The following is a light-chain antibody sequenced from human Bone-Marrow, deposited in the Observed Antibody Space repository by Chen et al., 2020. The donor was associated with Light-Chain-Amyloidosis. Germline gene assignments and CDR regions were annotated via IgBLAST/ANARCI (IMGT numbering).Light chain of an antibody. CDR2: RDT. Sequence: SYELTQPPSVSVSPGQTARITCSGDDLPTKYAYWYQQKPGQAPVLVIHRDTERPSGISWRFSGPSSGTTATLTISGVQAEDEADYHCQSADSSGTYEVIFGGGTKLTVL. CDR1: DLPTKY. CDR3: QSADSSGTYEVI. J-gene: IGLJ2*01. V-gene: IGLV3-25*03.